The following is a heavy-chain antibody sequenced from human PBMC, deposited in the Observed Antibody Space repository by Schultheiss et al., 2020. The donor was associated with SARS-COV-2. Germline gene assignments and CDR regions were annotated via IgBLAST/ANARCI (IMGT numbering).Heavy chain of an antibody. Sequence: GGSLRLSCAASGFTFSSYGMHWVRQAPGKGLEWVAVISYDGSNKFYADSVKGRFTISRDNSKNTLYLQMNRLRAEDTAAYYCAREIYGDYDFDYWGQGTLVTVSS. V-gene: IGHV3-30*06. J-gene: IGHJ4*02. CDR3: AREIYGDYDFDY. CDR2: ISYDGSNK. CDR1: GFTFSSYG. D-gene: IGHD4-17*01.